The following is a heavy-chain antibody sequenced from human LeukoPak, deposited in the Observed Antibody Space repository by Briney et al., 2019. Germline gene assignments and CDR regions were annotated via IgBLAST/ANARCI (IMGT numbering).Heavy chain of an antibody. J-gene: IGHJ4*02. D-gene: IGHD3-10*01. V-gene: IGHV3-11*01. CDR1: GFGFSDSY. CDR2: ISGSGSDM. CDR3: ARYGSGNIFDY. Sequence: GGSLRLSCVVSGFGFSDSYMTWIRQTPGKGLEWLAYISGSGSDMYYADSVKGRFTISRDNAKNSLYLQMNSLRPEDTALYYCARYGSGNIFDYWGQGTLVTVSS.